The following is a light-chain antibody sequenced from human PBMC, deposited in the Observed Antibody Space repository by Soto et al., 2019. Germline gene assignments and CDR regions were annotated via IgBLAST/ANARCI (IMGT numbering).Light chain of an antibody. V-gene: IGKV3-20*01. CDR2: GAS. Sequence: IVFTQSPVTLAPSPGERATLSCRASQSVSNNYLAWNQQKPGQAPRLLIYGASNRATGIPDRFSGSGSGTDFTLTSSRLEPEDFAVYYCQQYGSSGTFGQGTKVDI. CDR1: QSVSNNY. J-gene: IGKJ1*01. CDR3: QQYGSSGT.